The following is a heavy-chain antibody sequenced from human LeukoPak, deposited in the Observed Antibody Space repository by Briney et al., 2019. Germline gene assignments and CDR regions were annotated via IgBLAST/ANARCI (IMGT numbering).Heavy chain of an antibody. CDR1: GFTFSSSP. V-gene: IGHV3-64D*06. J-gene: IGHJ4*02. CDR3: VREMGSGTHYCLEF. D-gene: IGHD3-10*01. CDR2: INPSGSYV. Sequence: GGSLRLSCSASGFTFSSSPMHWVRQAPGKGLEYVSSINPSGSYVSYADFAKGRFTISRDNWRNTLHLQMNSLTPDDTAIYHCVREMGSGTHYCLEFWGQGALVTVSA.